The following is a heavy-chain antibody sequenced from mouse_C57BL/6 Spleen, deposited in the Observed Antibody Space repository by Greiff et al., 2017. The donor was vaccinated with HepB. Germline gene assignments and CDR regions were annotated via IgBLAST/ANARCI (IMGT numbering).Heavy chain of an antibody. D-gene: IGHD3-3*01. J-gene: IGHJ4*01. CDR3: ARRDLGAMDY. Sequence: EVQLQQSGPELVKPGASVKIPCKASGYTFTDYNMDWVKQSHGKSLEWIGDINPNNGGTTYNQKFKGKATLTVDKSSSTAYMALRSLTSEDTAVYYCARRDLGAMDYWGQGTSVTVSS. CDR2: INPNNGGT. CDR1: GYTFTDYN. V-gene: IGHV1-18*01.